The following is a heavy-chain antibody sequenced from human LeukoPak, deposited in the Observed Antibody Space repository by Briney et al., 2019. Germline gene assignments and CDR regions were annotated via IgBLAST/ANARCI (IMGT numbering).Heavy chain of an antibody. V-gene: IGHV1-69*01. J-gene: IGHJ6*04. CDR1: GGTFSSYA. CDR2: IIPIFGTA. D-gene: IGHD2-15*01. CDR3: ARGTLGYCSGGSCQTGGYYYYGMDV. Sequence: ASVKVSCKASGGTFSSYAISWVRQAPGQGLEWMGGIIPIFGTANYAQKFQGRVTITADESTSTAYMELSSLRSEDTAVYYCARGTLGYCSGGSCQTGGYYYYGMDVWGKGTTVTVSS.